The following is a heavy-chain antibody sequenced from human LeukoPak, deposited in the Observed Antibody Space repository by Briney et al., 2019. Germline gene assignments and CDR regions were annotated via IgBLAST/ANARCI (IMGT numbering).Heavy chain of an antibody. CDR3: AREDIVVADAFDI. Sequence: GGSLRLSCAASGFTFSSYWMSWVRQAPGKGLEWVANIKQDGSEKYYVDSVKGRFTISRDNAKNSLYLQMNSLRAEDTAVYYCAREDIVVADAFDIWGQGTMVTVSS. CDR2: IKQDGSEK. V-gene: IGHV3-7*01. CDR1: GFTFSSYW. D-gene: IGHD2-2*01. J-gene: IGHJ3*02.